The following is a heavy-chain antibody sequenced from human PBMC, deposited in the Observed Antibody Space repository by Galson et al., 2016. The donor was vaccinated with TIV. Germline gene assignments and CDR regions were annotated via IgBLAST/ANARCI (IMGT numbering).Heavy chain of an antibody. CDR2: VSWTGTYT. CDR3: AKDLSQSIDTYENIAFDI. CDR1: GFTFSSWP. D-gene: IGHD5-18*01. J-gene: IGHJ3*02. Sequence: SLRLSCAASGFTFSSWPMSWVRRAPGKGLEWVSGVSWTGTYTKYADSVKGRFTISRDNAKKSLYLQMTSLRAEDTALYYCAKDLSQSIDTYENIAFDIWGQGTTVTVSS. V-gene: IGHV3-20*04.